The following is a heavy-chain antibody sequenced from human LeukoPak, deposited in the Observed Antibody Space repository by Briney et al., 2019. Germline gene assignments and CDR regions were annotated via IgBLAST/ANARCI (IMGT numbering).Heavy chain of an antibody. CDR2: IMRDGSEK. J-gene: IGHJ4*02. V-gene: IGHV3-7*01. CDR3: ARDPSRGYSYGYADY. Sequence: GGSLRLSCAASGFSFSTYWMNWVRQPPGKGLEWVANIMRDGSEKYYVDSVKGRFTISRDNAKNSMYLQMNSLRAEDTAVYYCARDPSRGYSYGYADYWGQGSLVTVSS. D-gene: IGHD5-18*01. CDR1: GFSFSTYW.